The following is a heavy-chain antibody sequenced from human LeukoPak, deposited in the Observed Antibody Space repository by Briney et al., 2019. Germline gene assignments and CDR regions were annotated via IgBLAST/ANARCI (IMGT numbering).Heavy chain of an antibody. J-gene: IGHJ4*02. CDR1: GFTFSTYW. V-gene: IGHV3-7*03. CDR2: IKQDGSEK. Sequence: AGGSLRLSCAASGFTFSTYWMSWVRQAPGKGLEWVANIKQDGSEKYYVDSVKGRFTISRDNAKNSLYLQMNSLRAEDTAVYYCARDQSLLYGDYFDYWGQGTLVTVSS. D-gene: IGHD4-17*01. CDR3: ARDQSLLYGDYFDY.